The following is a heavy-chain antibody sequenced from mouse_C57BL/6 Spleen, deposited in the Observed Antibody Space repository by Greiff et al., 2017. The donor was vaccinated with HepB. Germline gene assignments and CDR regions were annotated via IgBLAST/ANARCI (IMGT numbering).Heavy chain of an antibody. Sequence: VQLQQSGTELVKPGASVKLSCKASGYTFTSYWMHWVKQRPGQGLEWIGNINPSNGGTNYNEKFKSKATLTVDKSSSTAYMQLSSLTSEDSAVYYCARDLGYYYGSSYWFAYWGQGTLVTVSA. V-gene: IGHV1-53*01. J-gene: IGHJ3*01. D-gene: IGHD1-1*01. CDR1: GYTFTSYW. CDR3: ARDLGYYYGSSYWFAY. CDR2: INPSNGGT.